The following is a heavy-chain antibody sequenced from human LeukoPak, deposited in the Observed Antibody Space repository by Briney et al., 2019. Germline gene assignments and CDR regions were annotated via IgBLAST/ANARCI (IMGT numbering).Heavy chain of an antibody. J-gene: IGHJ6*02. CDR3: ARESQANYYYGMDV. Sequence: ASVKVSCKASGGTFISYAISWVRQAPGQGLEWMGGIIPIFGTANYAQKFQGRVTITADESTSTAYMELSSLRSEDTAVYYCARESQANYYYGMDVWGQGTTVTVSS. V-gene: IGHV1-69*13. CDR2: IIPIFGTA. CDR1: GGTFISYA.